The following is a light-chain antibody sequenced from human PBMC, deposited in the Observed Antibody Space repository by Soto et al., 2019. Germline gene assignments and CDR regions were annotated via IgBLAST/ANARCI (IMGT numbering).Light chain of an antibody. CDR1: QIVSNNY. J-gene: IGKJ1*01. CDR3: QQYGSAPRT. CDR2: GAS. V-gene: IGKV3-20*01. Sequence: EIVLTQSPGTLSLSPRERATLSCKASQIVSNNYLAWYQQRPGQAPRLLIYGASSRSTGIPDRFSGSGSGTDLTLNISRLEPEDFAIYFCQQYGSAPRTFGQGTEVDIK.